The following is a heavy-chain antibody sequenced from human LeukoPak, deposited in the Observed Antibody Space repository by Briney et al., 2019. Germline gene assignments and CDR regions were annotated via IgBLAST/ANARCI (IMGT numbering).Heavy chain of an antibody. J-gene: IGHJ3*02. CDR3: AGSWSPYDAFDI. Sequence: GGSLRLSCAASGFTVSSNYMSWVRQAPGKGLEWVANIKQDGSEKYYVDSVKGRFTISRDNAKNSLYLQMNSLRAEDTAVYYCAGSWSPYDAFDIWGQGTMVTVS. CDR2: IKQDGSEK. CDR1: GFTVSSNY. V-gene: IGHV3-7*01. D-gene: IGHD6-13*01.